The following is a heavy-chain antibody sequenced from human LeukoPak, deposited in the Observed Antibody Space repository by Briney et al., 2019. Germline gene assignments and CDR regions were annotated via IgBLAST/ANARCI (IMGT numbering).Heavy chain of an antibody. V-gene: IGHV3-48*02. CDR3: FYYYYGMDV. Sequence: GGSLRPSCTASGFTFSSYSMSWVRQGPGTGLEWVSYISGSGSTIYYADSVKGRFTISRDNAKNSLYLQMNSLRDEDTAVYYCFYYYYGMDVGAQATTVTVSS. CDR1: GFTFSSYS. J-gene: IGHJ6*02. CDR2: ISGSGSTI.